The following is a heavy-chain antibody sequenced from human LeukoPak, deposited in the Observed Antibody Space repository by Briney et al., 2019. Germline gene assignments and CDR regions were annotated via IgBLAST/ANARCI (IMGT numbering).Heavy chain of an antibody. CDR3: AKSNGYGLVDI. V-gene: IGHV4-34*12. CDR1: GGSFSGYY. D-gene: IGHD3-10*01. CDR2: IFYSGST. J-gene: IGHJ3*02. Sequence: SETLSLTCAVYGGSFSGYYWSWTRQSPGKGLEWIGNIFYSGSTYYSPSLRSRVTISLDTSRNQFSLKLNSVTAADTAVYYCAKSNGYGLVDIWGQGTMVTVSS.